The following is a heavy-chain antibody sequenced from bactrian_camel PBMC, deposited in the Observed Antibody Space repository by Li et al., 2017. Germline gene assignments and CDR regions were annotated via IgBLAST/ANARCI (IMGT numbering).Heavy chain of an antibody. CDR1: ASTFSRDA. J-gene: IGHJ4*01. V-gene: IGHV3S40*01. CDR3: TKEGWLQ. D-gene: IGHD2*01. CDR2: INSGGGST. Sequence: DVQLVESGGGLVQPGGSLRLSCKASASTFSRDAMMWVRQAQGKGLEWVSGINSGGGSTYYADSVKGRFTISRDNAKNTVYLQLNSLKAEDTAMYYCTKEGWLQWGQGTQVTVS.